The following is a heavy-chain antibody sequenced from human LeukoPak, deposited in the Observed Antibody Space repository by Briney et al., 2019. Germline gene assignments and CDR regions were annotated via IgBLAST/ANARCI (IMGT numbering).Heavy chain of an antibody. J-gene: IGHJ4*02. CDR3: ARSDRFSGYGTFDY. V-gene: IGHV3-48*02. CDR1: GFTFSSYS. Sequence: PGGSLRLSCAASGFTFSSYSMNWVRQAPGKGLEWVSYISSSSSTIYYADSVKGRFTISRDNSKNSLYLQINSLRDHDPAVYCCARSDRFSGYGTFDYWGQGTLVTVSS. D-gene: IGHD5-12*01. CDR2: ISSSSSTI.